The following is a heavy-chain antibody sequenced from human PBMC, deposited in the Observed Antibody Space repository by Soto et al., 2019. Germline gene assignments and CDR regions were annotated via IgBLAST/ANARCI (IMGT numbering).Heavy chain of an antibody. Sequence: QVQLVESGGGVVQPGRSLRLSCAASGFTFSSYAMHWVRQAPGKGLEWVAVISYDGSNKYYADSVKGRFTISRDNAKNSLYLQMNSLRDEDTAVYYCARVDSSGYYRAYYFDYWGQGTLVTVSS. CDR2: ISYDGSNK. J-gene: IGHJ4*02. CDR3: ARVDSSGYYRAYYFDY. D-gene: IGHD3-22*01. CDR1: GFTFSSYA. V-gene: IGHV3-30-3*01.